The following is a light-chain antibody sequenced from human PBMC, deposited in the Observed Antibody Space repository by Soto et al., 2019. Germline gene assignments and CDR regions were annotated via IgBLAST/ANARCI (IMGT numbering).Light chain of an antibody. CDR2: IAS. J-gene: IGKJ4*01. Sequence: IQLTQSPSSLSASVGDRVTITCRASQGISNYLAWYQQKPVKAPKLLIYIASTLQGGVPSRFSVSGSGTDFSLTISSLQTEDVATYYCQYLNSFPLTFGGGTKVEIK. CDR3: QYLNSFPLT. V-gene: IGKV1-9*01. CDR1: QGISNY.